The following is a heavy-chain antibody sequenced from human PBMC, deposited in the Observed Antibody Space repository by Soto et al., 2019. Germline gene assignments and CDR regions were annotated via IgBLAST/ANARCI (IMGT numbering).Heavy chain of an antibody. CDR1: GGSISSSSYY. Sequence: QLQLQESGPGLVKPSETLSLTCTVSGGSISSSSYYWGWIRQPPGKGPEWIGSIYYSGSTYYNPSLKSRVTISVDTSKNQFSLKLSSVTAADTAVYYCARQRRSIKWLPIDYFDYWGQGTLVTVSS. CDR3: ARQRRSIKWLPIDYFDY. J-gene: IGHJ4*02. V-gene: IGHV4-39*01. CDR2: IYYSGST. D-gene: IGHD3-22*01.